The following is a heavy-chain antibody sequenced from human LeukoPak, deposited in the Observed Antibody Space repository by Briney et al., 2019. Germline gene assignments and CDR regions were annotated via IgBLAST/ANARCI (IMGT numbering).Heavy chain of an antibody. CDR2: ISSSSSYI. J-gene: IGHJ3*02. V-gene: IGHV3-21*01. D-gene: IGHD3-10*01. Sequence: GGSLRLSCAASGFTFSSYSMNWVRQAPGKGLEWVSSISSSSSYIYYADSVKGRFTISRDNAKNSLYLQMNSLRAEDTAVYYCARDSMVRGVMPVDAFDIWGQGTMVTVSS. CDR1: GFTFSSYS. CDR3: ARDSMVRGVMPVDAFDI.